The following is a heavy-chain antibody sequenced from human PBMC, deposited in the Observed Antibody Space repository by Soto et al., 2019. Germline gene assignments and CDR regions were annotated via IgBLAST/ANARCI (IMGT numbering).Heavy chain of an antibody. D-gene: IGHD5-18*01. CDR2: ISGSGGST. Sequence: EVQLLESGGGLVQPGGSLRLSCAASGFTFSSYAMSWVRQAPGKVLEWVSAISGSGGSTYYADSVKGRFTISRDNSKNTLYLQMNSLRAEDTAVYYCAIRYSYDGEYYFDYWGQGTLVTVSS. J-gene: IGHJ4*02. CDR3: AIRYSYDGEYYFDY. CDR1: GFTFSSYA. V-gene: IGHV3-23*01.